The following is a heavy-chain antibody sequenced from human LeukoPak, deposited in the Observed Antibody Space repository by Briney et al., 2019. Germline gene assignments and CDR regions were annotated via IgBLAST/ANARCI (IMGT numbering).Heavy chain of an antibody. D-gene: IGHD1-1*01. CDR2: IYSGST. J-gene: IGHJ2*01. Sequence: SETLSLTCTVSGGSISSDYWSWIRQPPGKGLEWIGHIYSGSTNSNPSLKSRDTISVDTSKNQFSLKLSSVTAADTAVYYCARAPHSQRTPPPHWYFDLWGRGTLVTVSS. CDR1: GGSISSDY. CDR3: ARAPHSQRTPPPHWYFDL. V-gene: IGHV4-59*08.